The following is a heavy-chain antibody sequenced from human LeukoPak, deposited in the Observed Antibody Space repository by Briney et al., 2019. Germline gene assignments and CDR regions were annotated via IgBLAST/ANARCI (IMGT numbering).Heavy chain of an antibody. V-gene: IGHV3-7*03. Sequence: PGGSLRLSCAASGFPFSSSWMSWVRQAPGKGLEWVANIKKDGSETYYVDSVKGRFTISRDNAKNSLYLQMNSLRAEDTAIYYCARGRYSSTTYYFDSWGQGTLVTVSS. CDR3: ARGRYSSTTYYFDS. CDR1: GFPFSSSW. CDR2: IKKDGSET. J-gene: IGHJ4*02. D-gene: IGHD6-13*01.